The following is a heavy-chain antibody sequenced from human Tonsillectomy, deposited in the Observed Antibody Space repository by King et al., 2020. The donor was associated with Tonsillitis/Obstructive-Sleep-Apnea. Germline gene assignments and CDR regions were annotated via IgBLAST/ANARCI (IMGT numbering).Heavy chain of an antibody. J-gene: IGHJ6*03. CDR2: IDTDTGSP. CDR3: ARVWNPVAVVGHGEYSRYMDV. D-gene: IGHD2-21*01. V-gene: IGHV7-4-1*02. Sequence: LQLVQSGSELRKPGASVKISCKASGYKFSNYALYWVRQAPGQGLEWMGSIDTDTGSPTFAQGFRGRFVFSLDPSVSTAHVQVSSLKSEDTAVYYCARVWNPVAVVGHGEYSRYMDVWGKGTTVTVSS. CDR1: GYKFSNYA.